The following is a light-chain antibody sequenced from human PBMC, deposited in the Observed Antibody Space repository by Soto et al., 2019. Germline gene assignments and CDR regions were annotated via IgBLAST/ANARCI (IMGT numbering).Light chain of an antibody. J-gene: IGKJ3*01. CDR1: QDIRNF. CDR2: AAS. Sequence: DIQMTQSPTSLSASVGDRVTITCRASQDIRNFVAWYQQKPGKAPKLLIYAASTLQSGVPSRFSGSGSGTDFTLTLHSLQPEDVATYSCQKYSSVPVFGPGTKVEIK. CDR3: QKYSSVPV. V-gene: IGKV1-27*01.